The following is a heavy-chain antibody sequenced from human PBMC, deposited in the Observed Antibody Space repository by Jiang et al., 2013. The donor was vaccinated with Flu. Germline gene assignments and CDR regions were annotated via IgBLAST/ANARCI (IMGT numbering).Heavy chain of an antibody. Sequence: VQLVESGGGLVQPGGSLRLSCAASGFSFNDHAMDWVRQAPGKGLEWLSHIDSRSVSVQYADSVKGRFTISRDNVKNSLYLQMDSLRGEDTAVYFCARGEGPHHWLLDHWGQGTLVTVSS. V-gene: IGHV3-48*01. J-gene: IGHJ4*02. CDR3: ARGEGPHHWLLDH. CDR1: GFSFNDHA. D-gene: IGHD1-1*01. CDR2: IDSRSVSV.